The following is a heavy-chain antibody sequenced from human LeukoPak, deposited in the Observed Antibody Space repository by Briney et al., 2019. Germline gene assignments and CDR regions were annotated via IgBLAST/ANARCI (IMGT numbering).Heavy chain of an antibody. V-gene: IGHV4-59*01. J-gene: IGHJ4*02. D-gene: IGHD3-10*01. CDR1: GGSISNYY. Sequence: SETLSLTCTVSGGSISNYYWSWIRQPPGKGLEWIGYIYYTGSTNYNPSLRSRVTISVDTSKNQFSLKLSSVTAADTAVYYCARSHGSGSYYNLNDYWGQGTLVTVSS. CDR2: IYYTGST. CDR3: ARSHGSGSYYNLNDY.